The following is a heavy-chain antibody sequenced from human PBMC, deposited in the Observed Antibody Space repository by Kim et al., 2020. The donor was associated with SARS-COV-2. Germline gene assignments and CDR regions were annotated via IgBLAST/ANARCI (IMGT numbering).Heavy chain of an antibody. V-gene: IGHV3-30*04. J-gene: IGHJ4*02. CDR3: ARGKQWELLSGLDY. Sequence: GGSLRLSCAASGFTFSSYAMHWVRQAPGKGLEWVAVISYDGSNKYYADSVKGRFTISRDNSKNTLYLQMNSLRAEDTAVYYCARGKQWELLSGLDYWGQG. CDR1: GFTFSSYA. D-gene: IGHD1-26*01. CDR2: ISYDGSNK.